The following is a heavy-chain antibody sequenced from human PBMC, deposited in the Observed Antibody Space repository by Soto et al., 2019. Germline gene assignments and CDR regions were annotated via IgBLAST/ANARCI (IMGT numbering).Heavy chain of an antibody. CDR3: ARMASSGRGRAI. V-gene: IGHV3-7*01. J-gene: IGHJ6*02. Sequence: EVQLVESGGGLVQPGGSLRLSCVDSGFTFSSYWMSWVRQAPVKGLEWVGNIKKDGSEKNYVDSVKGRFTISRDNAKNSMYMQMTRLRATDMSVNLRARMASSGRGRAIWGQGTTV. D-gene: IGHD1-26*01. CDR2: IKKDGSEK. CDR1: GFTFSSYW.